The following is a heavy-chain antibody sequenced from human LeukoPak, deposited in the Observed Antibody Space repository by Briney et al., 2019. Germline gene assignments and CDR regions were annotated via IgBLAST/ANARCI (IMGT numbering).Heavy chain of an antibody. D-gene: IGHD1-26*01. J-gene: IGHJ3*02. V-gene: IGHV3-48*03. CDR1: GFSLSSYE. Sequence: GGSLRLSCAASGFSLSSYEVNWVRQAPGKGLEWVSSISSSSSYIYYADSVKGRFTISRDNAKNSLYLQMNSLRAEDTAVYYCARALPSPLYSGSYADAFDIWGQGTMVTVSS. CDR2: ISSSSSYI. CDR3: ARALPSPLYSGSYADAFDI.